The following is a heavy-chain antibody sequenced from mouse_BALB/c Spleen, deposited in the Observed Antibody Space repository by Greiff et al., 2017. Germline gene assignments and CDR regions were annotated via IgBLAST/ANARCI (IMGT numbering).Heavy chain of an antibody. D-gene: IGHD3-3*01. V-gene: IGHV1-69*02. Sequence: QVQLQQPGAELVKPGASVKLSCKASGYTFTSYWMHWVKQRPGQGLEWIGEIDPSDSYTNYNQKFKGKATLTVDKSSSSAYMQLSSLTSEDSAVYHCAREGDWGQGTTLTVSS. J-gene: IGHJ2*01. CDR1: GYTFTSYW. CDR2: IDPSDSYT. CDR3: AREGD.